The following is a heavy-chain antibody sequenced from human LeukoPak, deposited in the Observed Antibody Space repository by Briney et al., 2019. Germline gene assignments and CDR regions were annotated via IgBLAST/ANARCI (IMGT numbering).Heavy chain of an antibody. Sequence: SETLSLTCTVSGGSISSSSYYWGWIRQPPGTGLEWIGSIYYSGSTYYNPSLKSRVTISVDTSKNQFSLKLSSVTAADTAVYYCARWARSSGWRFDYWGQGTLVTVSS. V-gene: IGHV4-39*07. J-gene: IGHJ4*02. CDR3: ARWARSSGWRFDY. D-gene: IGHD6-19*01. CDR2: IYYSGST. CDR1: GGSISSSSYY.